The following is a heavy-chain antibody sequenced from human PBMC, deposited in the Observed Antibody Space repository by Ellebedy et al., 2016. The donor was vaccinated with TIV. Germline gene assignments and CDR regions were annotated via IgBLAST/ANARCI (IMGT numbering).Heavy chain of an antibody. CDR3: AKLQVGATNYFDY. J-gene: IGHJ4*02. CDR2: ISGISP. CDR1: GFTFSSYS. D-gene: IGHD1-26*01. Sequence: GGSLRLXXPASGFTFSSYSMSWVRQAPGKGLEWVSTISGISPYYADSVKGRFTISIDNSKNTLYLQMNSLRAEDTAVYYCAKLQVGATNYFDYWGQGTLVAVSS. V-gene: IGHV3-23*01.